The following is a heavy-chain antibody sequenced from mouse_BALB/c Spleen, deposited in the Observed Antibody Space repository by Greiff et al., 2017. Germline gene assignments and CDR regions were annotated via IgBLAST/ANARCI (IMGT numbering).Heavy chain of an antibody. CDR3: TRERGTSWYFDV. CDR1: GFTFSSYT. J-gene: IGHJ1*01. CDR2: ISSGGSYT. D-gene: IGHD3-3*01. Sequence: EVQLVESGGGLVKPGGSLKLSCAASGFTFSSYTMSWVRQTPEKRLEWVATISSGGSYTYYPDSVKGRFTISRDNAKNTLYLQMSSLKSEDTAMYYCTRERGTSWYFDVWGAGTTVTVSS. V-gene: IGHV5-6-4*01.